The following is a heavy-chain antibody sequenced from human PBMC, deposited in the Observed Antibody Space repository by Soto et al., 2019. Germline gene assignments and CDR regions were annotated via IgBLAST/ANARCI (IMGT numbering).Heavy chain of an antibody. J-gene: IGHJ4*02. CDR2: ISGSGGST. CDR1: GFTVNSNY. D-gene: IGHD3-22*01. CDR3: AKIPSSGYCDY. Sequence: PGGSLRLSCAASGFTVNSNYMSWVRQAPGKGLEWVSAISGSGGSTYYADSVKGRFTISRDNSKNTLYLQMNSLRAEDTAVYYCAKIPSSGYCDYWGQGTLVTVSS. V-gene: IGHV3-23*01.